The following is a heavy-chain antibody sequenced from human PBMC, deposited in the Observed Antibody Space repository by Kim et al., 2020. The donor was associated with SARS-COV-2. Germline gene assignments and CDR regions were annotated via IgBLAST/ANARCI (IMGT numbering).Heavy chain of an antibody. D-gene: IGHD2-2*01. CDR2: IYPGDSDT. Sequence: GESLKISCKGSGYSFTSYWIGWVRQMPGKGLEWMGIIYPGDSDTRYSPSFQGQVTISADKSISTAYLQWSSLKASDTAMYYCARDPGTVVVPAATSYGMDVWGQGTTVTVSS. CDR3: ARDPGTVVVPAATSYGMDV. V-gene: IGHV5-51*01. CDR1: GYSFTSYW. J-gene: IGHJ6*02.